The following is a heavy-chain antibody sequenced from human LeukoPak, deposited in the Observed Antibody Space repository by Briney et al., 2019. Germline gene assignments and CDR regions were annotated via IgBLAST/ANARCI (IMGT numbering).Heavy chain of an antibody. CDR2: IYHSGST. Sequence: SETLSLTCTVSGGSISSSSYYWGWIRQPPGKGLEWIGSIYHSGSTYYNPSLKSRVTISVDTSKNQFSLKLSSVTAADTAVYYCARVLGRQWLATSDYWGQGTLVTVSS. V-gene: IGHV4-39*07. J-gene: IGHJ4*02. CDR1: GGSISSSSYY. CDR3: ARVLGRQWLATSDY. D-gene: IGHD6-19*01.